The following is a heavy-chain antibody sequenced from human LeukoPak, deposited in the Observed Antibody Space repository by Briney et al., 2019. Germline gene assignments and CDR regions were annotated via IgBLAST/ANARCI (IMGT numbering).Heavy chain of an antibody. CDR2: ISSSSSYI. V-gene: IGHV3-21*04. Sequence: PGGSLRLSCAASGLTFSSYSMNWVRQAPGKGLEWVSSISSSSSYIYYADSVKGRFTISRDNAKNSLYLQMNSLRAEDTALYYCAKDKDYYDSSGFIDYWGQGTLVTVSS. CDR1: GLTFSSYS. D-gene: IGHD3-22*01. J-gene: IGHJ4*02. CDR3: AKDKDYYDSSGFIDY.